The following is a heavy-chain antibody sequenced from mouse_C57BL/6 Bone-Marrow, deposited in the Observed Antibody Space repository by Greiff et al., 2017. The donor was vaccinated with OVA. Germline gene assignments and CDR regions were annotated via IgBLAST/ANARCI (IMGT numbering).Heavy chain of an antibody. Sequence: VQLQQSGAELVRPGASVKLSCTASGFNIKDDYMHWVKQRPEQGLEWIGWIDPENGDTEYASKFQGKATITVDTSSNTAYLQLSSLTSEDTAVYYCTTGSPWFAYWGQGTLVTVSA. CDR3: TTGSPWFAY. CDR1: GFNIKDDY. V-gene: IGHV14-4*01. CDR2: IDPENGDT. J-gene: IGHJ3*01.